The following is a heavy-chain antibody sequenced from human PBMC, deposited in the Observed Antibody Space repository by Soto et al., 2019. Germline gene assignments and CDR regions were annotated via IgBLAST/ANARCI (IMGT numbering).Heavy chain of an antibody. CDR2: IYQSGST. D-gene: IGHD4-17*01. Sequence: QLQLQESGSGLVKPSQTLSLTCAVSGDSITYGHYSWTWIRQPPGKGLEWIGYIYQSGSTYYNPSLKSRVTISMDRSKNQFSLTLNSVTAADTAVYFCARGGGGTVTTLGFDYWGQGTLVTVSS. CDR3: ARGGGGTVTTLGFDY. CDR1: GDSITYGHYS. J-gene: IGHJ4*02. V-gene: IGHV4-30-2*01.